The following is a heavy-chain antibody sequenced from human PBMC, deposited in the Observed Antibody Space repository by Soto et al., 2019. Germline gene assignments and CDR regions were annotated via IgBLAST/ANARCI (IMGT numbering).Heavy chain of an antibody. J-gene: IGHJ6*02. Sequence: QVQLVQSAGEVKKPGASVKVSCKASGYTFIRYGITWVRQAPGQGLEWMGWISPYNDYTIYAQNLQGRVTMTTDTSPRKVYMDLRSLKSADTAVYYCARGGYYDNTWGKLSHYGLDVWGQGTSVTVSS. D-gene: IGHD3-16*01. CDR3: ARGGYYDNTWGKLSHYGLDV. CDR1: GYTFIRYG. V-gene: IGHV1-18*01. CDR2: ISPYNDYT.